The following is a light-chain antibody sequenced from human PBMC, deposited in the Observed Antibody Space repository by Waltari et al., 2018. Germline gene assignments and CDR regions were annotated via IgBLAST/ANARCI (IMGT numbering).Light chain of an antibody. CDR3: QTGGHGTWV. Sequence: QLVLTQSPSASASLGASVKLTCTLSSGHSSNVIAWHQQQPEKGPRYLMKVNSDGSHSKGDNVPDRCSGSSSGAEHYLTISSRQSEDEADYYCQTGGHGTWVFGGGTKLTVL. CDR2: VNSDGSH. CDR1: SGHSSNV. V-gene: IGLV4-69*01. J-gene: IGLJ3*02.